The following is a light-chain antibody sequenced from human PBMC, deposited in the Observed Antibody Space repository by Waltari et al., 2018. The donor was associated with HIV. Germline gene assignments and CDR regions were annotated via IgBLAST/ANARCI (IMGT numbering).Light chain of an antibody. V-gene: IGLV1-47*01. J-gene: IGLJ3*02. CDR2: RND. CDR1: LSNLGGNF. Sequence: QSVVTQPPSASGPPGQNLSLSCSGALSNLGGNFLYWYQHRPWPAPRLLIYRNDQRPSGVPDRFSGSKSATSASLAISGLRSEDEADYHCSTWDNSLSHWVFGGGTKVTVL. CDR3: STWDNSLSHWV.